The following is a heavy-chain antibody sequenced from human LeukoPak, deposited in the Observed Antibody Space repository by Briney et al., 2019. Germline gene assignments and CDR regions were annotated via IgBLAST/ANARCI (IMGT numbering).Heavy chain of an antibody. J-gene: IGHJ4*02. V-gene: IGHV3-21*01. CDR1: GFSFRNFG. Sequence: PGGSLRLSCVASGFSFRNFGMHWVRQDPGKGLEWVSSISSSSSYIYYADSVKGRFTISRDNAKNSLYLQMNSLRAEGTAVYYCARDFMVRGVIQDYWGQGTLVTVSS. CDR2: ISSSSSYI. D-gene: IGHD3-10*01. CDR3: ARDFMVRGVIQDY.